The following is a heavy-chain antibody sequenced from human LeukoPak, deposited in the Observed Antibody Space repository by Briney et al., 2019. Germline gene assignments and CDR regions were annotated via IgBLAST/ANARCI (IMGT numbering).Heavy chain of an antibody. V-gene: IGHV4-61*02. CDR1: GGSISSSSYY. Sequence: SETLSLTCTVSGGSISSSSYYWSWIRQPAGKGLEWIGRIYTSGSTNYNPSLKSRVTMSVDTSKNQFSLKLSSVTAADTAVYYCARLGYCSSTSCGDYYYYGMDVWGQGTTVTVSS. CDR3: ARLGYCSSTSCGDYYYYGMDV. D-gene: IGHD2-2*01. CDR2: IYTSGST. J-gene: IGHJ6*02.